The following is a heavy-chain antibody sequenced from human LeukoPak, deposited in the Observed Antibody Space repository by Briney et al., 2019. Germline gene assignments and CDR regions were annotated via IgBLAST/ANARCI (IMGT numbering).Heavy chain of an antibody. D-gene: IGHD3-22*01. Sequence: SETLSLTCTVSGGSISSYYWSWIRQPPGKGLEWIGYIYYSGSTNYSPSLKSRVTISVGTSKNQFSLKLSSVTAADTAVYYCARGVYYYDPQAGFDIWGQGTMVTVSS. CDR3: ARGVYYYDPQAGFDI. CDR1: GGSISSYY. J-gene: IGHJ3*02. V-gene: IGHV4-59*08. CDR2: IYYSGST.